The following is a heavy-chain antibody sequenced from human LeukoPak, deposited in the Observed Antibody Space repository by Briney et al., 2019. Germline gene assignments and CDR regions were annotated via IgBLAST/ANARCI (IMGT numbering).Heavy chain of an antibody. Sequence: ESLKISCKGSGYSFTSYWIGWVRQMPGKGLEWMGIIYPGDSDTRYSPSFQGQVTISADKSISTAYLQWSSLRASDTAMYYCARGYCSGGSCYTFDYWGQGTLVTVSS. D-gene: IGHD2-15*01. J-gene: IGHJ4*02. CDR2: IYPGDSDT. V-gene: IGHV5-51*01. CDR3: ARGYCSGGSCYTFDY. CDR1: GYSFTSYW.